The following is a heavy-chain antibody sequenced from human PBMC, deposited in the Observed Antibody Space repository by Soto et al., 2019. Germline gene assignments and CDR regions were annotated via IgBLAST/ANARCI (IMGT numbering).Heavy chain of an antibody. D-gene: IGHD3-22*01. CDR2: VSTSDYT. CDR1: GFTFNNYG. J-gene: IGHJ4*02. V-gene: IGHV3-21*01. Sequence: PGGSLRLSCSVSGFTFNNYGINWVRQAPGRGLEWVSSVSTSDYTYYSDSVKGRFTISRDNAKNSVSLQMNSLRVEDTAVYYCAREDSIIIPAVSDFWGQGTLVTVSS. CDR3: AREDSIIIPAVSDF.